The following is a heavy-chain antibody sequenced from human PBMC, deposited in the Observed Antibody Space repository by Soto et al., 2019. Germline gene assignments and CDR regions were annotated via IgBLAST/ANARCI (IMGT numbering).Heavy chain of an antibody. CDR1: GFTFSSYA. V-gene: IGHV3-23*01. J-gene: IGHJ3*02. CDR3: AKVMLGGVSDAFVI. D-gene: IGHD3-16*01. Sequence: GGSLRLSCAASGFTFSSYAMNWVRQAPGKGLEWVSGVSVMSGSGGSTYYADSVKGRFTISRDNSKNTLYLQMNSLRAEDTAVYYCAKVMLGGVSDAFVIWCQGTMVTDSS. CDR2: MSGSGGST.